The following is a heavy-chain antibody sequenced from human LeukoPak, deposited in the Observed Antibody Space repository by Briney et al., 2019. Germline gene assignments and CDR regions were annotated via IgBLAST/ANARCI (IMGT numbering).Heavy chain of an antibody. Sequence: SETLPLTCTVSDGSIMGYYWTWIRQPPGKGLEWIGYFYYSGTTNYNPSLKSRVAISLDTPKSRFSLKVNPVPAADTAVYYCGRAKGGGSGFFDYWGQGTLVTVSS. J-gene: IGHJ4*02. CDR3: GRAKGGGSGFFDY. V-gene: IGHV4-59*01. CDR1: DGSIMGYY. D-gene: IGHD3-22*01. CDR2: FYYSGTT.